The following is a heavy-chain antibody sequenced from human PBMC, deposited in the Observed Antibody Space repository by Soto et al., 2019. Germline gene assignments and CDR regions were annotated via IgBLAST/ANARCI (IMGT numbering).Heavy chain of an antibody. CDR2: IVVGSGNT. CDR3: AADAALHDDAFDI. CDR1: GFTFTISA. D-gene: IGHD6-25*01. Sequence: SVKVSCKASGFTFTISAVQCVLQSRVQRLEWIGWIVVGSGNTNYAQKFQERVTITRDMSTSTAYMELSSLRSEDTAVYYCAADAALHDDAFDIWGQGTMVTVSS. J-gene: IGHJ3*02. V-gene: IGHV1-58*01.